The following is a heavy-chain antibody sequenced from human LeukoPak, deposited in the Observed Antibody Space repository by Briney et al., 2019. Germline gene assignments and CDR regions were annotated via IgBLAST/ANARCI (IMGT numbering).Heavy chain of an antibody. J-gene: IGHJ6*02. D-gene: IGHD3-3*01. V-gene: IGHV4-39*01. CDR3: AIHGYYDFWSGYYLGGDYYYGMDV. Sequence: SETLSLTCTVSGGSISSSSYYWGWIRQPPGKGLEWIGSIYYSGSTYYNPSLKSRVTISVDTSKNQFSLKLSSVPAADTAVYYCAIHGYYDFWSGYYLGGDYYYGMDVWGQGTTVTVSS. CDR2: IYYSGST. CDR1: GGSISSSSYY.